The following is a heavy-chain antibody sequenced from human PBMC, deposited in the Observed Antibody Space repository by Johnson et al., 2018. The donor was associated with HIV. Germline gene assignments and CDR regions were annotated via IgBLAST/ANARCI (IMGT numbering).Heavy chain of an antibody. CDR3: ARVRLEEDIFEAFDM. V-gene: IGHV3-11*04. Sequence: QVQLVESGGGLVKPGGSLRLSCAASGFNFSDYYMRWIRQAPGKGLEWISYISSSGRTIFYPESLEGRFPISRDNAKNSLYLQMNSLRVDDTAVYYCARVRLEEDIFEAFDMWGLGTMVTVSS. D-gene: IGHD2-15*01. J-gene: IGHJ3*02. CDR2: ISSSGRTI. CDR1: GFNFSDYY.